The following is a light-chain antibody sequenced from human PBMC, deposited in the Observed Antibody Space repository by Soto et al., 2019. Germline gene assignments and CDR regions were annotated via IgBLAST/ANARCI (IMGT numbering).Light chain of an antibody. J-gene: IGKJ2*01. CDR2: LGS. V-gene: IGKV2-28*01. CDR3: MQELQNHH. Sequence: DVVMTQSPLSLPVTPGEPASISCRSSQSLLHKNGFNYLDWYLQKPGQSPQLLIYLGSTRASGVPDRVSGSESGTDYTLKISRVEAEDVGLYYCMQELQNHHFGQGTKLEIK. CDR1: QSLLHKNGFNY.